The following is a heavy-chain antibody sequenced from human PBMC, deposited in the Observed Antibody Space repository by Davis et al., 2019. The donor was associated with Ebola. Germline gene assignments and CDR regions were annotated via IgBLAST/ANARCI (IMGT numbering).Heavy chain of an antibody. CDR1: GFTFGSYS. J-gene: IGHJ4*02. CDR2: ISSSSSYI. V-gene: IGHV3-21*04. D-gene: IGHD1-26*01. Sequence: GESLKISCAASGFTFGSYSMNWVRQAPGKGLEWVSSISSSSSYIYYADSVKGRFTISRDNPKNSLYLQMNSLRAEDTALYYCTKSLTSGSYFDYWGQGTLVTVSS. CDR3: TKSLTSGSYFDY.